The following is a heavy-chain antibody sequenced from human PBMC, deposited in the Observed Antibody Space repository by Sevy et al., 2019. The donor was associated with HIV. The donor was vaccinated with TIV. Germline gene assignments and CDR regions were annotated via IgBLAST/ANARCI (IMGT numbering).Heavy chain of an antibody. D-gene: IGHD3-16*01. CDR2: IYYSGST. J-gene: IGHJ4*02. V-gene: IGHV4-31*03. Sequence: SETLSLTCTVSGGSISSGGYYWSWIRQHPGKGLEWTGYIYYSGSTYYNPSLKSRVTISVDTSKNQFSLKLSSVTAADTAVYYCAREGFMSAVDYWGQGTLVTVSS. CDR1: GGSISSGGYY. CDR3: AREGFMSAVDY.